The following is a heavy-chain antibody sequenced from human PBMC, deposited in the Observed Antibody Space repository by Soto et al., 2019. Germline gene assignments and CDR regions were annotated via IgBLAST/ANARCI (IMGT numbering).Heavy chain of an antibody. V-gene: IGHV3-48*03. D-gene: IGHD2-8*01. CDR1: GSNFSNYD. Sequence: GSLGLSGAASGSNFSNYDMNWVRQAPGGGLEWIAFISGTGFTTYYADSAWPRFTISRDNSQSALFLQMDSLTVDDSGIYFCARGGVYWGQGVQVTVSS. CDR2: ISGTGFTT. J-gene: IGHJ4*02. CDR3: ARGGVY.